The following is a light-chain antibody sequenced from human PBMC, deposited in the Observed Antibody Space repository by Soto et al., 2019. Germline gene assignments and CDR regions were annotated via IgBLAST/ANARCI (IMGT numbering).Light chain of an antibody. CDR2: DAS. CDR1: QDISNY. Sequence: DIQMTQSPSSLSESVGYRVTITCQASQDISNYLNWYQQKPGKAPKLLIYDASNLETGVPSRFSGSGSGTDFTFTISSLQPEDIATYYCQQYDNLPPYTFGQGTKLEIK. J-gene: IGKJ2*01. V-gene: IGKV1-33*01. CDR3: QQYDNLPPYT.